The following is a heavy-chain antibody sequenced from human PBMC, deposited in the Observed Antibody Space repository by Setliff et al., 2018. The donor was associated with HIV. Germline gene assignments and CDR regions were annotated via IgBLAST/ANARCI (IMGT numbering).Heavy chain of an antibody. CDR3: VRWYYCVSGACYRADY. CDR2: INHRGNT. J-gene: IGHJ4*02. CDR1: GGSFSGYY. D-gene: IGHD2-21*02. Sequence: SETLSLTCAVYGGSFSGYYWNWIRQSPGKGLEWIGEINHRGNTNYNPSLKNRVTISVDTSKNQFSLKLTSVTAADTAVYYCVRWYYCVSGACYRADYWGQGTMVTVSS. V-gene: IGHV4-34*01.